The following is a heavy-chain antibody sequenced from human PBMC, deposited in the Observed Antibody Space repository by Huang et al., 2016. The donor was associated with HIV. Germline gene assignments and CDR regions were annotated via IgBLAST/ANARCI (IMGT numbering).Heavy chain of an antibody. V-gene: IGHV3-30*18. Sequence: QVQLVESGGGVVQPGRSLRLSCAAFGFTFSNYGVHWVRQAPGRGLGWVAAIAYDGSYQYYSDCVKGRFTISRDDSQNTLYLQMSSLRAEDTAVYFCAKDREDSAYQLDYWGQGTRVTVSS. D-gene: IGHD5-12*01. CDR1: GFTFSNYG. J-gene: IGHJ4*02. CDR2: IAYDGSYQ. CDR3: AKDREDSAYQLDY.